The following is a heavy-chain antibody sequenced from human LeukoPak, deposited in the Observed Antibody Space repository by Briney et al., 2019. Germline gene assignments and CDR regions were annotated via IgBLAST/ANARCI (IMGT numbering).Heavy chain of an antibody. CDR2: INYDGTST. J-gene: IGHJ4*02. Sequence: GGSLRLSCVASGFTFGSYWMHWVRQAPGKGLVWVSRINYDGTSTTYADSVKGRFTVSRDNGKKTVSLQINSLRPDDTAVYYCAREANTAFDYWGQGTLVTVSS. V-gene: IGHV3-74*01. D-gene: IGHD2/OR15-2a*01. CDR1: GFTFGSYW. CDR3: AREANTAFDY.